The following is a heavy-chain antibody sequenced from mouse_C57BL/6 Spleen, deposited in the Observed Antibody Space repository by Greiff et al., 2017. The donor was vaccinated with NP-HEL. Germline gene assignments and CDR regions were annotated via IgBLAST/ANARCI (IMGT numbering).Heavy chain of an antibody. J-gene: IGHJ3*01. CDR1: GYTFTDYY. D-gene: IGHD2-5*01. CDR2: IYPGSGNT. CDR3: ARAYYSNFSWFAY. V-gene: IGHV1-76*01. Sequence: VKLQESGAELVRPGASVKLSCKASGYTFTDYYINWVKQRPGQGLEWIARIYPGSGNTYYNEKFKGKATLTAEKSSSTAYMQLSSLTSEDSAVYFCARAYYSNFSWFAYWGQGTLVTVSA.